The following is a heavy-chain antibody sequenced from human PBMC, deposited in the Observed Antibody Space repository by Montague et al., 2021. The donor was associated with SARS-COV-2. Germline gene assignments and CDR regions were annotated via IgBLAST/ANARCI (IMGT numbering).Heavy chain of an antibody. CDR1: SYTSTCYG. D-gene: IGHD3-10*01. CDR3: ARDRSGAYRWTTTDAFDI. CDR2: ISAYNGNS. J-gene: IGHJ3*02. Sequence: SVRVSCKASSYTSTCYGISWFRQAPVQGLEWMGWISAYNGNSTYSQKLQGSVTLTTATSPSTAYLELKSLRSDDTAVYYCARDRSGAYRWTTTDAFDIWGQGTMGTVSS. V-gene: IGHV1-18*01.